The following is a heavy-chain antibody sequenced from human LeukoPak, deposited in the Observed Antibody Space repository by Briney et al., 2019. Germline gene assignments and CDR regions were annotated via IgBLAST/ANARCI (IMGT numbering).Heavy chain of an antibody. J-gene: IGHJ5*02. CDR3: ARDQSWQWLAWDWFDP. Sequence: GGSLRLSCAASGFTFSSYWMRWVRQAPGKGLEWVANIKQDGSEKYYVDSVKGRFTISRDNAKNSLYLQMSSLRAEDTAVYYCARDQSWQWLAWDWFDPWGQGTLVTVSS. D-gene: IGHD6-19*01. CDR1: GFTFSSYW. V-gene: IGHV3-7*01. CDR2: IKQDGSEK.